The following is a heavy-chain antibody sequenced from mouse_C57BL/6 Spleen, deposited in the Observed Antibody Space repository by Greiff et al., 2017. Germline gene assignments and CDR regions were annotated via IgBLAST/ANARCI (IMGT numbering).Heavy chain of an antibody. V-gene: IGHV1-82*01. CDR3: ATGYYGSGAGD. J-gene: IGHJ2*01. D-gene: IGHD1-1*01. CDR1: GYAFSSSW. CDR2: IYPGDGDT. Sequence: QVQLQQSGPELVKPGASVKISCKASGYAFSSSWMNWVKQRPGKGLEWIGRIYPGDGDTNYNGKFKGKATLTADKSSSTAYMQLSSLTSEDSAVYCDATGYYGSGAGDGGQGTTLTVSS.